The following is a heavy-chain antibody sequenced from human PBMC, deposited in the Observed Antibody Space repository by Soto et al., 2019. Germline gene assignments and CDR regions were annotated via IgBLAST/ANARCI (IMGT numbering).Heavy chain of an antibody. CDR1: GGTFSSYT. D-gene: IGHD3-3*01. Sequence: ASVKVSCKASGGTFSSYTISWVRQAPGQGLEWMGRIIPILGIANYAQKFQGRVTITADKSTSTAYMELSSLRSEDTAVYYCARSPHYDFWSGQKADWFDPWGQGTLVTVSS. CDR2: IIPILGIA. CDR3: ARSPHYDFWSGQKADWFDP. V-gene: IGHV1-69*02. J-gene: IGHJ5*02.